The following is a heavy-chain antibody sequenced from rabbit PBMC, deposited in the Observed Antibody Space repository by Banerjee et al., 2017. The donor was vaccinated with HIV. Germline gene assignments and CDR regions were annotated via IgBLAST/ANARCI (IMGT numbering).Heavy chain of an antibody. D-gene: IGHD6-1*01. V-gene: IGHV1S25*01. CDR3: ARDPAITAYDL. J-gene: IGHJ4*01. CDR2: ISSGGST. Sequence: QEQLVESGGGLVQPGGSLKLSCTASGFDFSSYSMSWVRQAPGKGLEYIGVISSGGSTYYASWAKGRFTISKTSTTVDLKMTSLTAADTATYFCARDPAITAYDLWGQGTLVTVS. CDR1: GFDFSSYS.